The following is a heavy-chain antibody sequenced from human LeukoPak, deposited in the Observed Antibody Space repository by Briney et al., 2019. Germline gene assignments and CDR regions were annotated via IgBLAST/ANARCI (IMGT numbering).Heavy chain of an antibody. CDR1: GFTFSSYA. CDR3: ARVQGVVGPTPFDL. J-gene: IGHJ4*02. Sequence: GGSLRLSCAASGFTFSSYAMSWVRQAPGKGLEWVSAISGSGGSTYYADSVKGRFTISRDNSKNTLYLQMNSLRSEDTAVYYCARVQGVVGPTPFDLWGQGTLVTVSS. CDR2: ISGSGGST. V-gene: IGHV3-23*01. D-gene: IGHD1-26*01.